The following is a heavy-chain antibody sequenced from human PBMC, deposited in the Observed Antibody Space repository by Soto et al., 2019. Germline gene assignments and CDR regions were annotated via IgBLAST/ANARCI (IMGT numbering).Heavy chain of an antibody. J-gene: IGHJ5*02. D-gene: IGHD6-6*01. V-gene: IGHV4-34*01. CDR3: ARGGRGSSSFLGNWFDP. CDR2: INHSGST. CDR1: GGSFSGYY. Sequence: SETLSLTCAVYGGSFSGYYWSWIRQPPGKGLEWIGEINHSGSTNYNPSLKSRVTISVDTSKNQFSLKLRSVTAADTAVYYCARGGRGSSSFLGNWFDPWGQGTLVTVSS.